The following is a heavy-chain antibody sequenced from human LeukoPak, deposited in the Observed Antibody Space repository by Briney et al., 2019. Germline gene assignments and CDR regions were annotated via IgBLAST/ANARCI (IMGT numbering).Heavy chain of an antibody. J-gene: IGHJ6*02. CDR2: ISGSGGST. D-gene: IGHD5-24*01. CDR3: TTDRGPWLQFHYYGMDV. CDR1: GFAFSSYA. Sequence: GGSLRLSCAASGFAFSSYAMSWVRQAPGKGLEWVSAISGSGGSTHYADSVKGRFTISRDNSKNTLYLQMNSLKTEDTAVYYCTTDRGPWLQFHYYGMDVWGQGTTVTVSS. V-gene: IGHV3-23*01.